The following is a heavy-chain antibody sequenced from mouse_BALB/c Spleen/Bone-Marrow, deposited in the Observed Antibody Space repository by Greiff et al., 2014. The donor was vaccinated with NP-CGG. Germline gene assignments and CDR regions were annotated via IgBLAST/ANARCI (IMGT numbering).Heavy chain of an antibody. Sequence: DVMLVESGGGLVQPGGSRKLSCAASGFTFSDYGMAWVRQAPGKGPEWVAFISNLAYSIYYADTVTGRFTISGENAKNTPYLGMSSLRSEDTAMYYCAREGGAMDYWGQGTSVTVSS. CDR3: AREGGAMDY. CDR1: GFTFSDYG. CDR2: ISNLAYSI. J-gene: IGHJ4*01. V-gene: IGHV5-15*02.